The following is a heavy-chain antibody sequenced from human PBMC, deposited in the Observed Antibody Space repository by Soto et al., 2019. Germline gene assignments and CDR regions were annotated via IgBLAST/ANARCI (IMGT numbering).Heavy chain of an antibody. Sequence: SETLSLTCTVYGDSISSSSYYWGWIRQPPGKGLEWIGSIYYSGSTYYKPSLKSRVTISVDTSKNQFSLKLSSVTATDTAVYYCARLNSRKGWFDPWGQGTLVT. J-gene: IGHJ5*02. CDR3: ARLNSRKGWFDP. V-gene: IGHV4-39*01. CDR2: IYYSGST. CDR1: GDSISSSSYY.